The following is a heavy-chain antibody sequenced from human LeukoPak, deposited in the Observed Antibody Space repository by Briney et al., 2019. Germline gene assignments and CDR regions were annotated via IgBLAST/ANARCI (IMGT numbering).Heavy chain of an antibody. CDR1: GVTFSSYA. V-gene: IGHV3-30*14. CDR3: ARATSTTNPYFGMDV. Sequence: PGGSLRLSCAPAGVTFSSYAMHWGRQAPGEGLEKVAVISYDGSKKYYADSVKGRFTISRDNSKNTLYLQMGSLRGEDMGVYYCARATSTTNPYFGMDVWGRGTTVTVSS. J-gene: IGHJ6*02. CDR2: ISYDGSKK. D-gene: IGHD2/OR15-2a*01.